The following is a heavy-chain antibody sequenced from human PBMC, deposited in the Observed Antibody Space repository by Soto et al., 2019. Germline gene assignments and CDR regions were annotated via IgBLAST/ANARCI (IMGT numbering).Heavy chain of an antibody. V-gene: IGHV1-24*01. CDR3: AAPGDGVTRDGYDCCGIDV. CDR2: FDPEDGET. Sequence: GASVKVSCKVSGYTLTELSMHWVRQAPGKGLEWMGGFDPEDGETIYAQKFKGRVTMTEDTCTETAYVELSGLRSEDRAWFYCAAPGDGVTRDGYDCCGIDVWGQGNRFTVS. J-gene: IGHJ6*02. CDR1: GYTLTELS. D-gene: IGHD4-17*01.